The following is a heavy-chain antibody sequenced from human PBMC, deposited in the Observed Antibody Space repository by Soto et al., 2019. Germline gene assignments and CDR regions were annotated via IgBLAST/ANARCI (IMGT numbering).Heavy chain of an antibody. J-gene: IGHJ4*02. D-gene: IGHD6-13*01. CDR2: ISWNSGSI. Sequence: EVQLVESGGGLIQPGRSMRLSCAASGFTFDDYAMHWVRQPPGKGLERVSGISWNSGSIGYADSVKGRFTISRDNAKNSLYLQMNSLRAEDTALYYCAKDSVGSSSWLDYWGQGTLVTVSS. V-gene: IGHV3-9*01. CDR3: AKDSVGSSSWLDY. CDR1: GFTFDDYA.